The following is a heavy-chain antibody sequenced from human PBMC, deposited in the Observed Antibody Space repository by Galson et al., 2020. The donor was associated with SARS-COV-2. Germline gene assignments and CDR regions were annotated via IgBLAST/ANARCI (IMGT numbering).Heavy chain of an antibody. CDR2: ISGHNGNT. CDR1: GYTFTTYG. CDR3: ARDVGLGSYWWGPGFDY. V-gene: IGHV1-18*01. D-gene: IGHD3-10*01. Sequence: ASVKVSCKASGYTFTTYGISWVRQAPGQGLEWMGWISGHNGNTNYAQKLQGRVTMTTDTSTSTAYMELRSLRSDDTAVYYCARDVGLGSYWWGPGFDYWGQGTLVTVSS. J-gene: IGHJ4*02.